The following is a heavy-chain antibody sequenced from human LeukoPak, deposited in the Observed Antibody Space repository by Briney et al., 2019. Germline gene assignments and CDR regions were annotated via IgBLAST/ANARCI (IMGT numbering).Heavy chain of an antibody. CDR2: IYYSGST. J-gene: IGHJ3*02. CDR3: ARDGGYSGYDRIYAFDI. Sequence: SETLSLTCAVSGGSISSGGYSWSWVRQPPGKGLEWIGYIYYSGSTNYNPSLKSRVTISVDTSKNQFSLKLSSVTAADTAVYYCARDGGYSGYDRIYAFDIWGQGTMVTVSS. D-gene: IGHD5-12*01. CDR1: GGSISSGGYS. V-gene: IGHV4-61*08.